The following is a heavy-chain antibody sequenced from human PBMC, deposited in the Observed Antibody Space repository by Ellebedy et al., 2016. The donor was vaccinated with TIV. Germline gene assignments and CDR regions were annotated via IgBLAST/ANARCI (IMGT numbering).Heavy chain of an antibody. D-gene: IGHD3-10*01. CDR2: ISYDGSNK. CDR3: ARDRFGELLYGVGYYYYYGMDV. Sequence: GGSLRLXXAASGFTFSSYGMHWVRQAPGKGLEWVAVISYDGSNKYYADSVKGRFTISRDNSKNTLYLQMNSLRAEDTAVYYCARDRFGELLYGVGYYYYYGMDVWGQGTTVTVSS. J-gene: IGHJ6*02. V-gene: IGHV3-30*19. CDR1: GFTFSSYG.